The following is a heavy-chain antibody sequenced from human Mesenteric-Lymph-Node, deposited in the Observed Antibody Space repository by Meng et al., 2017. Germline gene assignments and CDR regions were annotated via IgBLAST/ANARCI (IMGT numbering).Heavy chain of an antibody. CDR2: INPNSGGT. CDR3: ARDFGSSSFGY. V-gene: IGHV1-2*06. CDR1: GYTFTGYY. D-gene: IGHD6-6*01. Sequence: ASVKVSCKASGYTFTGYYMHWVRQAPGQGREWMGRINPNSGGTNYAQKFQGRVTMTRDTSISTAYMELRSLGSDDTAVYYCARDFGSSSFGYWGQGTLVTVSS. J-gene: IGHJ4*02.